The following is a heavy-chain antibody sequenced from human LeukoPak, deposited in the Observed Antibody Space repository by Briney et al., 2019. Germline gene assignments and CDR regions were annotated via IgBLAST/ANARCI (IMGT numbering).Heavy chain of an antibody. CDR3: ARDRYSGYDYTFTYYYYMDA. D-gene: IGHD5-12*01. V-gene: IGHV3-7*01. Sequence: GGSLRLSCAASGFTFSSYWMSWVRQAPGKGLEWVANIKQDGSEKYYADSVKGRFTISRDNAKNSLYLQMNSLRAEDTAVYYCARDRYSGYDYTFTYYYYMDAWGKGTTVTVSS. CDR2: IKQDGSEK. CDR1: GFTFSSYW. J-gene: IGHJ6*03.